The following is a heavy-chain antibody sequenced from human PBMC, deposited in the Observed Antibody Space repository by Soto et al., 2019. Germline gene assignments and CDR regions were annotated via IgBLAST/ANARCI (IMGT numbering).Heavy chain of an antibody. Sequence: SETLSLTCTVSGGSISSYYWSWIRQPPGKGLEWMGYIYYSGSTNYNPSLKSQVTISVDTSKNQFSLKLSSVTAADTAVYYCASQKLDVPAFFGYWSQGTLVTVS. V-gene: IGHV4-59*08. J-gene: IGHJ4*02. D-gene: IGHD3-3*02. CDR3: ASQKLDVPAFFGY. CDR1: GGSISSYY. CDR2: IYYSGST.